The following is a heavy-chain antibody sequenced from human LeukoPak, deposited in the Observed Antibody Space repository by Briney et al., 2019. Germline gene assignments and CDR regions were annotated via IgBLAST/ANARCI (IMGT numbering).Heavy chain of an antibody. CDR2: FYHSGST. V-gene: IGHV4-38-2*01. CDR3: ARVDFPIYSGYSSRYFDY. CDR1: GYSIRSDYY. J-gene: IGHJ4*02. Sequence: SETLSLTCAVSGYSIRSDYYWGWIRQPPGKGLEWIGSFYHSGSTYYNPSLKSRVTISVDTSKNQFSLKLSSVTAADTAVYYCARVDFPIYSGYSSRYFDYWGPGTLVTVSS. D-gene: IGHD5-12*01.